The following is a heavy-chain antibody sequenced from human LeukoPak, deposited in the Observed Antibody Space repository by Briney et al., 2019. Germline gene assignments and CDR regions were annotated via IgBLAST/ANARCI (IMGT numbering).Heavy chain of an antibody. J-gene: IGHJ4*02. CDR2: ISPDGNSR. Sequence: GGFLRLSCAASGFPFSTYAMHWVRQPPGKGLVWISRISPDGNSRGYADSVKGRFIISRDSATNTLSLQMNSLTADDTAVYYCARDGGLLPDNWGKGTLVTVSS. D-gene: IGHD2-21*02. V-gene: IGHV3-74*01. CDR1: GFPFSTYA. CDR3: ARDGGLLPDN.